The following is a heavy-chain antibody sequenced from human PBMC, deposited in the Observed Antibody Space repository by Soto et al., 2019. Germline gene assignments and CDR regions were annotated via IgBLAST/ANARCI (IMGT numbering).Heavy chain of an antibody. V-gene: IGHV1-18*01. D-gene: IGHD2-15*01. J-gene: IGHJ4*02. Sequence: ASVKVSCKASGYTFSSFGISWVRQAPGQGLEWVGWVSVYNDDTKYAQNFQGRVTLTTDTSTSTTYMEVVSLRSDDTAVYYCARTCRSGGSCYHEYWGEGTLVTVSS. CDR3: ARTCRSGGSCYHEY. CDR1: GYTFSSFG. CDR2: VSVYNDDT.